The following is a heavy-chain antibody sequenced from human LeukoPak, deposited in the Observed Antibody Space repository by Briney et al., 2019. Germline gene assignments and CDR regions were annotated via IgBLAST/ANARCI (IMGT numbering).Heavy chain of an antibody. CDR3: AKDSGDSSGWYGFYY. J-gene: IGHJ4*02. D-gene: IGHD6-19*01. CDR2: ISYDGSNK. Sequence: PGGSLRLSCAASGFTFSSYGMHWVRQAPGKGLEWVAVISYDGSNKYYADSVKGRFTISRDNSKNTLYLQMNSLRAEDTAVYYCAKDSGDSSGWYGFYYWGQGTLVTVSS. CDR1: GFTFSSYG. V-gene: IGHV3-30*18.